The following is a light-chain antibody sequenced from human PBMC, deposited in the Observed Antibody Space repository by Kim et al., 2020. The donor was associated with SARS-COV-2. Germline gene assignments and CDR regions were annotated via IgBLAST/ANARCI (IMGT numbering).Light chain of an antibody. CDR3: QQYGSSST. CDR1: QSVSSSY. V-gene: IGKV3-20*01. CDR2: GAS. J-gene: IGKJ5*01. Sequence: LCPGDRATLSCRASQSVSSSYLAWYQQKPGPAPRLLIYGASSRATGIPDRFSGSGSGTDFTLTISRLEPEDFAVYYCQQYGSSSTFGQGTRLEIK.